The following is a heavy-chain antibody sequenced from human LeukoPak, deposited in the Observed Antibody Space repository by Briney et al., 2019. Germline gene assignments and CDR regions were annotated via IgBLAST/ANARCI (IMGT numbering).Heavy chain of an antibody. CDR2: IIPIFGTA. D-gene: IGHD3-10*01. J-gene: IGHJ4*02. CDR1: GYSFTAFY. V-gene: IGHV1-69*13. CDR3: ARGSAGELLLDY. Sequence: SVKVSCKASGYSFTAFYIHWVRQAPGQGLEWMGGIIPIFGTANYAQKFQGRVTITADESTSTAYMELSSLRSEDTAVYYCARGSAGELLLDYWGQGTLVTVSP.